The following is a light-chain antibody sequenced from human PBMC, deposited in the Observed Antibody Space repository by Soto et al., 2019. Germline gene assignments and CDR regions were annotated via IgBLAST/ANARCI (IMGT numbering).Light chain of an antibody. Sequence: ETLMTQSPATLSVSPGERATLSCRASQSVKNNLAWYQQKLGQAPRVLIYGASTRATGIPARFTSSGSGTEFILTITSLQSEDSEFYCCQEYNTRPWTFGQGTKVEFK. CDR1: QSVKNN. CDR3: QEYNTRPWT. CDR2: GAS. J-gene: IGKJ1*01. V-gene: IGKV3-15*01.